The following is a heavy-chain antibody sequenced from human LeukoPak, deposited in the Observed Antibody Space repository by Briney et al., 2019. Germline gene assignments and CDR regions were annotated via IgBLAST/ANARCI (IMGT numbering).Heavy chain of an antibody. CDR1: GGSSNGYY. J-gene: IGHJ5*02. D-gene: IGHD3/OR15-3a*01. Sequence: SETLSLTCAVYGGSSNGYYWSWIRQPPGEGLEWIGEISHSGTTNYNPSLKSRATISVDTSKNQFSLKLSSVTAADTAVYYCARHEGLLIKAWGQGTLVTVSS. CDR2: ISHSGTT. V-gene: IGHV4-34*01. CDR3: ARHEGLLIKA.